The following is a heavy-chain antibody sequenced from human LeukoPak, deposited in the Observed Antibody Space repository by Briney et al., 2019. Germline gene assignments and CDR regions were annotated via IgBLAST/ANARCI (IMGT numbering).Heavy chain of an antibody. D-gene: IGHD4-17*01. CDR2: IRYDGSNK. J-gene: IGHJ5*02. Sequence: GGSLRLSCAASGFTFSSYGMHWVRQAPGKGLEWVAFIRYDGSNKYYADSVKGRFTISRDNSKNTLYLQMNSLRAEDTAVYYCARGPRYGDYWFDPWGQGTLVTVSS. CDR1: GFTFSSYG. CDR3: ARGPRYGDYWFDP. V-gene: IGHV3-30*02.